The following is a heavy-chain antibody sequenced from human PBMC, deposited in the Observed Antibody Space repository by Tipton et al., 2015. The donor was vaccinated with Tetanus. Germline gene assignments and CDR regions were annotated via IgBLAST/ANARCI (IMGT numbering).Heavy chain of an antibody. J-gene: IGHJ5*02. CDR1: GGSLRSGGYY. CDR3: ARGVGRISMTP. Sequence: TLSLTCTVSGGSLRSGGYYWIWIRQHPGQGLEWIGYIYYTGSTYSNPSLMSRVSISIDMSKNQFSLNMSSVTAADTAVYYCARGVGRISMTPWGQGTLVIVSS. D-gene: IGHD3-22*01. V-gene: IGHV4-31*03. CDR2: IYYTGST.